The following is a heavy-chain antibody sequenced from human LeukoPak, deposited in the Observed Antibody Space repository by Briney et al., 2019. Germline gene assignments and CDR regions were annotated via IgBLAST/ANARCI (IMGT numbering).Heavy chain of an antibody. Sequence: SQTLSLTCTVSGGSISSGDYYWSWIRQPPGKGLEWFGYIYYSGSTYYNPSLKSRVTISVDTSKNQFSLKLSSVTAADTAVYYCAGTYYYDTGHSNGAFDIWGQGTMVTVSS. V-gene: IGHV4-30-4*08. CDR2: IYYSGST. D-gene: IGHD3-22*01. CDR3: AGTYYYDTGHSNGAFDI. CDR1: GGSISSGDYY. J-gene: IGHJ3*02.